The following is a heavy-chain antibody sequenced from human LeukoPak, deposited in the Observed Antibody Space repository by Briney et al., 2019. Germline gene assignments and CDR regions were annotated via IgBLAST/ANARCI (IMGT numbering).Heavy chain of an antibody. V-gene: IGHV3-30*04. J-gene: IGHJ4*02. CDR3: AKDPNAYYDSSGGYDY. D-gene: IGHD3-22*01. CDR2: ISYDGSNK. Sequence: GGSLRLSCAASGFTFSSYAMHWVRQAPGKGLEWVAVISYDGSNKYYADSVKGRFTISRDNSKNTLYLQMNSLRAEDTAVYYCAKDPNAYYDSSGGYDYWGQGTLVTVSS. CDR1: GFTFSSYA.